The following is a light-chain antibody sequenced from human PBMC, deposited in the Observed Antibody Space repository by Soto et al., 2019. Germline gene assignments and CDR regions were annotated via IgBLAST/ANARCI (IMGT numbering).Light chain of an antibody. CDR3: LQDNNYPIT. CDR2: GAS. CDR1: QVIRND. J-gene: IGKJ5*01. Sequence: AIEMTQSPSSLSASVGDRVTITCRASQVIRNDLGWYQQKPGKAPKLLIYGASRLQSGVPSRFGGSGSGTDFTLTISSLQPEDFATYYCLQDNNYPITFGQGTRLEIK. V-gene: IGKV1-6*01.